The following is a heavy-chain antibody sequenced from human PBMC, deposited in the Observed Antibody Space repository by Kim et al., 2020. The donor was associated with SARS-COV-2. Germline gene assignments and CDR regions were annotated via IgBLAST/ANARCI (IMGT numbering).Heavy chain of an antibody. V-gene: IGHV6-1*01. CDR3: ARYIVATGAFDI. J-gene: IGHJ3*02. D-gene: IGHD5-12*01. Sequence: DYAGSVKSRITINPDTSKNQFSLQLNSVTPEDTAVYYCARYIVATGAFDIWGQGTMVTVSS.